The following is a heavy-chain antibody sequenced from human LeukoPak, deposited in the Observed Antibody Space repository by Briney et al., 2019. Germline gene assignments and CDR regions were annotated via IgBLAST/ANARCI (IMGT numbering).Heavy chain of an antibody. D-gene: IGHD2-2*02. CDR3: ARDPDCDSTSCYIGPYNWFDP. J-gene: IGHJ5*02. CDR1: GFSFRSYW. Sequence: GGSLRLSCAASGFSFRSYWMHWVRQAPGKGLVWVSRINTDGTNTGYADSVKGRFTISRDNAKNTSYLQMNSLRAEDTAVYYCARDPDCDSTSCYIGPYNWFDPWGQGTLVTVSS. V-gene: IGHV3-74*01. CDR2: INTDGTNT.